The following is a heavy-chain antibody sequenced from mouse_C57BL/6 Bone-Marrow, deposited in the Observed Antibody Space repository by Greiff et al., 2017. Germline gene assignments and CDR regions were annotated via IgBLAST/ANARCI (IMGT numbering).Heavy chain of an antibody. CDR3: ATTVVAPDY. D-gene: IGHD1-1*01. J-gene: IGHJ2*01. CDR1: GYTFTSYW. Sequence: QVQLQQPGAELVRPGTSVKLSCKASGYTFTSYWMHWVKQRPGQGLEWIGVIDPSDSYTNYNQKFKGKATLTVDTSSSTAYMQLSSLTSEDSAVYYCATTVVAPDYWGQGTTLTVSS. CDR2: IDPSDSYT. V-gene: IGHV1-59*01.